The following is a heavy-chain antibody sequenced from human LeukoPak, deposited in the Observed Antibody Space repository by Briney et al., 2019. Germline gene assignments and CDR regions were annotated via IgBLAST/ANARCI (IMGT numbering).Heavy chain of an antibody. CDR1: GYSFTSYW. V-gene: IGHV5-51*01. CDR2: IYPGDSDT. Sequence: GESLKISCKGSGYSFTSYWIGWVRQMPGKGLEWMGIIYPGDSDTRYSPSFQGQVTISADKSISTAYLQWSSLKASDTAMYYCARHRSSVVSKTPIYYYYYGMDVWGQGTTVTVSS. J-gene: IGHJ6*02. CDR3: ARHRSSVVSKTPIYYYYYGMDV. D-gene: IGHD6-6*01.